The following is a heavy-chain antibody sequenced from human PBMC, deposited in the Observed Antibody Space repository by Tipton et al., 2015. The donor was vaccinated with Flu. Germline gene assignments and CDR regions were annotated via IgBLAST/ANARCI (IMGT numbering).Heavy chain of an antibody. CDR3: ARQGAAQYGP. D-gene: IGHD1-26*01. V-gene: IGHV6-1*01. J-gene: IGHJ5*02. Sequence: AKPSQTLSLTCAISGDSVSGNSVSWNWIRQSPSRGLEWLGKTYYRSQWYHDYAVAVKSRITINADTSKNQFSLQLNSVTPEDTAVYYCARQGAAQYGPWGQGTLVTVSS. CDR2: TYYRSQWYH. CDR1: GDSVSGNSVS.